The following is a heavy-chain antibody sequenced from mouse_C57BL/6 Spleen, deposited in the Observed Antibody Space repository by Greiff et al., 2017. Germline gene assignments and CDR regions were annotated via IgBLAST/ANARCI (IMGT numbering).Heavy chain of an antibody. Sequence: QVQLQQSGPELVKPGASVKISCKASGYAFSSSGMNWVKQRPGKGLEWIGRIYPGDGDTNYNGQFKGKAILTADKSSSTAYMQLSSLTSEDSAVYFCAIFYYGSEGYFDVWGTGTTVTVSS. CDR3: AIFYYGSEGYFDV. CDR2: IYPGDGDT. D-gene: IGHD1-1*01. CDR1: GYAFSSSG. J-gene: IGHJ1*03. V-gene: IGHV1-82*01.